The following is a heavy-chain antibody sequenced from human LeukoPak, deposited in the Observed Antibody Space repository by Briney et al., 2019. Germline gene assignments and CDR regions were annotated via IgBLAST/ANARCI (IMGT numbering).Heavy chain of an antibody. Sequence: GGSLRLSCGASGFTFSSYGMHWVRQAPGKGLEWVAVISYDGSNKYYADSVKGRFTISRDNSKNTLYLQMNSLRAEDTAVYYCAKDREQLWFQYAFDIWGQGTMVTVSS. CDR1: GFTFSSYG. V-gene: IGHV3-30*18. CDR3: AKDREQLWFQYAFDI. CDR2: ISYDGSNK. J-gene: IGHJ3*02. D-gene: IGHD5-18*01.